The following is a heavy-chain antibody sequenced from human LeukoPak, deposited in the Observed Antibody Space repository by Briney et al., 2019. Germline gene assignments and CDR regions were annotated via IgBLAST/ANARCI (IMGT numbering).Heavy chain of an antibody. CDR2: ISAYNGNT. Sequence: ASVKVSCKASGYTFTSYGISWVRQAPGQGLEWMGWISAYNGNTNYAQKLQGRVTMTTDTSTSTAYMELRSLRSDDTAVYYCARVSSSGGYYYYMDVWGKGTTVTVSS. CDR1: GYTFTSYG. V-gene: IGHV1-18*01. CDR3: ARVSSSGGYYYYMDV. D-gene: IGHD6-6*01. J-gene: IGHJ6*03.